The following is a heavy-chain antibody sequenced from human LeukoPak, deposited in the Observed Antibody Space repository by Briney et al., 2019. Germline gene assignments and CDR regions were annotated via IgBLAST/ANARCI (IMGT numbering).Heavy chain of an antibody. V-gene: IGHV3-23*01. CDR1: GFGFSVYS. CDR2: ISGSGGST. D-gene: IGHD3-22*01. Sequence: GGSLRLSCAASGFGFSVYSMSWVRQAPGKGLEWVSAISGSGGSTYYADSVKGRFTISRDNSKNTLYLQMNSLRAEDTAVYYCAKDQTYYYDSSGYYYESSPDGFDIWGQGTMVTVSS. CDR3: AKDQTYYYDSSGYYYESSPDGFDI. J-gene: IGHJ3*02.